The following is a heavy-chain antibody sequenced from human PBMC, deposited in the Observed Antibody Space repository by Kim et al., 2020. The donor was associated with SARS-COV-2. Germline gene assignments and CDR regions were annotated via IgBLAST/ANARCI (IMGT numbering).Heavy chain of an antibody. J-gene: IGHJ5*02. Sequence: SETLSLTCTVSGGSISSSSYYWGWIRQPPGKGLEWFGRIYYSGSTYCNPSHKSRVTISVDTSKTQFSLTLCSVTAADTAVYYCASEGQWLVEGDWFDPWGQGTLVTVSS. CDR1: GGSISSSSYY. CDR3: ASEGQWLVEGDWFDP. D-gene: IGHD6-19*01. CDR2: IYYSGST. V-gene: IGHV4-39*01.